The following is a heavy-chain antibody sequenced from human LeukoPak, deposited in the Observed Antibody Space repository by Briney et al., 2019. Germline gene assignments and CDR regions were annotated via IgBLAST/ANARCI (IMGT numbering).Heavy chain of an antibody. D-gene: IGHD6-6*01. Sequence: SETLSLTCTVSGYSISSGYYWGWIRQPPGKGLEWIGSIYYSGSTYYNPSLKSRVTISVDTSKNQFSLKLSSVTAADTAVYYCARHEAAARPPYYYYYMDVWGKGTTVTVSS. CDR3: ARHEAAARPPYYYYYMDV. V-gene: IGHV4-38-2*02. J-gene: IGHJ6*03. CDR2: IYYSGST. CDR1: GYSISSGYY.